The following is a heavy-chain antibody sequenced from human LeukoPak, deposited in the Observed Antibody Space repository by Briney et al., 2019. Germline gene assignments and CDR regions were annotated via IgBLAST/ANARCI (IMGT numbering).Heavy chain of an antibody. Sequence: GASVKVSCKASGYTFIDYYMHWVRQAPGQGLEWIGWISPNSGGTKYVQKFQGRVTMTRDTSITTVYMELGGLNFDDTAVYYCARCGGRYSVDYWGQGTLVIVSS. CDR1: GYTFIDYY. CDR3: ARCGGRYSVDY. CDR2: ISPNSGGT. D-gene: IGHD1-26*01. J-gene: IGHJ4*02. V-gene: IGHV1-2*02.